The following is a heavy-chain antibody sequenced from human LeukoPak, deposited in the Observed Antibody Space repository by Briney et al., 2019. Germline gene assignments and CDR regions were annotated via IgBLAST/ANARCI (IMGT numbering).Heavy chain of an antibody. CDR1: GGSINSGGSD. D-gene: IGHD3-16*01. CDR2: IYYSGST. Sequence: SETLSLTCIVSGGSINSGGSDWTWIRQHPGKGLEWIGYIYYSGSTYYNPSLKSRVTISVDTSNNQFSLRLSSVTAADTAVYYCARDSYIAPGWLDPWGQGTLVTVSS. J-gene: IGHJ5*02. CDR3: ARDSYIAPGWLDP. V-gene: IGHV4-31*03.